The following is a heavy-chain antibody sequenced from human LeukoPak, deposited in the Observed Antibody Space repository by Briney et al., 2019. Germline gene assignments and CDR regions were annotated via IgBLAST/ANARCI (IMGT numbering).Heavy chain of an antibody. CDR2: IHTNGYT. J-gene: IGHJ4*02. D-gene: IGHD2-15*01. CDR3: ARAHSGLYLDS. CDR1: GEPLGTFY. Sequence: SETLSLTCTVSGEPLGTFYWSWIRQPAGQGLEYIGRIHTNGYTNYKPSLNSRVTMSVDSSKNQFSLTLRSVTATDTAIYYCARAHSGLYLDSWGQGTLDTVSS. V-gene: IGHV4-4*07.